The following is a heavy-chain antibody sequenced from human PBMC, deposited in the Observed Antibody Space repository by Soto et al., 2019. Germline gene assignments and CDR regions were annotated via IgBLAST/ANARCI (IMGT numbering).Heavy chain of an antibody. CDR1: GASIYNGGYF. CDR3: MLGSGWKDFDY. V-gene: IGHV4-39*01. CDR2: IYYSGST. J-gene: IGHJ4*02. D-gene: IGHD3-22*01. Sequence: PSETLSLTCSVSGASIYNGGYFWSWIRQPPGKGLEWIGSIYYSGSTYYNPSLKSRVTISVDTSKNQFSLKLSSVTAADTAVYYCMLGSGWKDFDYWGQGTLVTVSS.